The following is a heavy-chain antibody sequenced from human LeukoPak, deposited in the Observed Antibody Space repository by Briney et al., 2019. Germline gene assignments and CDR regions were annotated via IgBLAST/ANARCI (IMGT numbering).Heavy chain of an antibody. J-gene: IGHJ4*02. Sequence: GGSLRLSCGASGFTFSAYWMTWVRQAPGKGLEWVANIKEDGSEKYYVDSLKGRFTTSRDNAKNSLYLQMNSLRAEDTAVYYCARSGTAMGNFDYWGQGTLVTVSS. CDR1: GFTFSAYW. CDR2: IKEDGSEK. CDR3: ARSGTAMGNFDY. V-gene: IGHV3-7*01. D-gene: IGHD5-18*01.